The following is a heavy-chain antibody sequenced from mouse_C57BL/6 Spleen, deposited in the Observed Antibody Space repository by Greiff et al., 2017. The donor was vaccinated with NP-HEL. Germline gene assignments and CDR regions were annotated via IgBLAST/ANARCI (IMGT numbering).Heavy chain of an antibody. J-gene: IGHJ4*01. CDR3: AREDYGSSSYYYAMDY. V-gene: IGHV1-80*01. CDR2: IYPGDGDT. Sequence: QVQLQQSGAELVKPGASVKISCKASGYAFSSYWMNWVKQRPGKGLEWIGQIYPGDGDTNYNGKFKGKATLTADKSSSTAYMRLSSLTSEDSAVYFCAREDYGSSSYYYAMDYWGQGTSVTVSS. D-gene: IGHD1-1*01. CDR1: GYAFSSYW.